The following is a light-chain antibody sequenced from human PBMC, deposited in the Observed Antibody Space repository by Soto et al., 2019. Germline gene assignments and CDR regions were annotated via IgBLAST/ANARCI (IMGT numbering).Light chain of an antibody. V-gene: IGLV2-14*01. CDR1: SSDLAIYNY. Sequence: QSALAQPASVSGSPGQSITISCTGTSSDLAIYNYVSWYQQQLGKAPKLMIYQVTNRPSGVSNRFSGSRSGNTASLTISGLQAEDEADYYCSSYTDSSNYVFGTGTKVTVL. CDR3: SSYTDSSNYV. J-gene: IGLJ1*01. CDR2: QVT.